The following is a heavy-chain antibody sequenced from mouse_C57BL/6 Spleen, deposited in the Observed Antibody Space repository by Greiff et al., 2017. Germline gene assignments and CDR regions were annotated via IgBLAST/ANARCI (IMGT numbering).Heavy chain of an antibody. V-gene: IGHV1-47*01. J-gene: IGHJ4*01. Sequence: VQLVESGAELVKPGASVKMSCKASGYTFTTSPIEWMKQNHGKSLEWIGNFHPYNDNTTYNEKFKGKATLTVEKSSSTVYLELSLLTSDYSAVYYYARGYYDYDGDDAMAYWGQGTSVTVSA. CDR2: FHPYNDNT. D-gene: IGHD2-4*01. CDR3: ARGYYDYDGDDAMAY. CDR1: GYTFTTSP.